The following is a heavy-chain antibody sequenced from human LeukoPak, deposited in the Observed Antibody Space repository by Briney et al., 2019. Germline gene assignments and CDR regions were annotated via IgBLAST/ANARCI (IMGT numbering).Heavy chain of an antibody. CDR3: ASPATTTYCSGGSCYGDDAFDI. V-gene: IGHV3-30*04. CDR1: GFTFSSYA. CDR2: ISYDGSNK. Sequence: GGSLRLSCAASGFTFSSYAMHWVRQAPGKGLEWVAVISYDGSNKYYADSVKGRFTISRDNSKNTLYLQMNSLRAEDTAVYYCASPATTTYCSGGSCYGDDAFDIWGQGTMVTVSS. J-gene: IGHJ3*02. D-gene: IGHD2-15*01.